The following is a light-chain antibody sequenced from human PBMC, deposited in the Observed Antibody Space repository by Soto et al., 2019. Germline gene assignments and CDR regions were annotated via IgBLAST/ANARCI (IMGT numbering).Light chain of an antibody. Sequence: EIVMTQSPASLSVTQGERVTLSFRASQSVNRQVLWYQHRPGQAPRLLSYDGSTRAAGVPARFSGSRSGTEFTLTINSLQSEDFAVYYCQRYNNWPLTFGGGTNVDI. CDR2: DGS. J-gene: IGKJ4*01. CDR3: QRYNNWPLT. CDR1: QSVNRQ. V-gene: IGKV3-15*01.